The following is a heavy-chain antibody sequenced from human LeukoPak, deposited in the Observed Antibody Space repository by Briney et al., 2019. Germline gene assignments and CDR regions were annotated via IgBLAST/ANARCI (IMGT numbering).Heavy chain of an antibody. J-gene: IGHJ2*01. V-gene: IGHV1-2*02. Sequence: ASVKVSCKASGYTFTGYYMHWVRQAPGQGLEWMGWINPNSGGTNYAQKFQGRVTMTRDTSISTAYMELTRLNSDDTAVYYCAKNMGYGDYWYFDLWGRGTLVTVSS. D-gene: IGHD4-17*01. CDR3: AKNMGYGDYWYFDL. CDR1: GYTFTGYY. CDR2: INPNSGGT.